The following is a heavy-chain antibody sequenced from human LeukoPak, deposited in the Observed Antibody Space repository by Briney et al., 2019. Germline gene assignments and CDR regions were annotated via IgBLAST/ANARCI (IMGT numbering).Heavy chain of an antibody. V-gene: IGHV4-59*01. CDR3: ARAKRPSTWDYYYYMDV. CDR2: IYYSGST. CDR1: GGSISSYY. J-gene: IGHJ6*03. D-gene: IGHD3-16*01. Sequence: SETLSLTCTASGGSISSYYWSWIRQPPGKGLEWIGYIYYSGSTNYNPSLKSRVTISVDMSKNQFSLKLSSVTAADTAVYYYARAKRPSTWDYYYYMDVWGKGTTVTVSS.